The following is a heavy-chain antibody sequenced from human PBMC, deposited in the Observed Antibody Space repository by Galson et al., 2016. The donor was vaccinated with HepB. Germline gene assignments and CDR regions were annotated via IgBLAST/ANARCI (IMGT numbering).Heavy chain of an antibody. J-gene: IGHJ4*03. V-gene: IGHV3-23*01. CDR3: AKDTWRVFGVIVNQRFDY. CDR2: ISDSAGDT. CDR1: GFTFSVFA. Sequence: SLRLSCAASGFTFSVFAMSWVRQAPGKGPEWVSGISDSAGDTYYADSVKGRFVVSRDNTKNTLYLHMNSLRAEDTAIYYCAKDTWRVFGVIVNQRFDYSGHGALGSVSS. D-gene: IGHD3-3*01.